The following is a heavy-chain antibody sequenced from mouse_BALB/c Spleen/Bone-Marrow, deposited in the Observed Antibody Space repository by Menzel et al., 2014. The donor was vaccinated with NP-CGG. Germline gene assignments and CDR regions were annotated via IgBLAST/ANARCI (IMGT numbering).Heavy chain of an antibody. Sequence: VKLVESGPGLLAPSQSLSITCTVSGFSLISYGVHWVRQPPGRGLEWLGVIWAGGTTNYNSALMSRLSISKDNSRRQVFLKMNSLQTDDTDHYYSARDSDYGRSMFAYWGQGTLVTVSA. D-gene: IGHD1-1*01. J-gene: IGHJ3*01. CDR1: GFSLISYG. CDR2: IWAGGTT. V-gene: IGHV2-9*02. CDR3: ARDSDYGRSMFAY.